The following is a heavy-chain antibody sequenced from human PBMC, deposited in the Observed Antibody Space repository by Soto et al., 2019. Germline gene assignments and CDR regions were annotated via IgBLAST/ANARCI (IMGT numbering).Heavy chain of an antibody. Sequence: ASGKVSCKASGYTFTSLAMHWVGQAPGQRLEWKGWINAGHGNTKYSQKFQGRVTITRDTSASTTYMELSSLRSEDTAVYYCPGGTFYYYYMDVWGKRTTVTFSS. V-gene: IGHV1-3*01. CDR1: GYTFTSLA. CDR3: PGGTFYYYYMDV. D-gene: IGHD3-16*01. CDR2: INAGHGNT. J-gene: IGHJ6*03.